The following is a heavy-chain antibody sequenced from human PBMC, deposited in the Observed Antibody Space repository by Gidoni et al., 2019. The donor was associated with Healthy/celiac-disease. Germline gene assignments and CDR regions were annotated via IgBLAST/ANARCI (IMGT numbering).Heavy chain of an antibody. CDR2: IYYSGST. J-gene: IGHJ3*02. V-gene: IGHV4-39*01. CDR1: GGSISSSSYY. Sequence: LVKPSETLSLTCTVPGGSISSSSYYWGWIRQPPGKGLEWIVSIYYSGSTYYNPSLKSRVTISVDTSKNQFSLKLSSVTAADTAVYYCARRAGGARKSDAFDIWGQGTMVTVSS. D-gene: IGHD1-26*01. CDR3: ARRAGGARKSDAFDI.